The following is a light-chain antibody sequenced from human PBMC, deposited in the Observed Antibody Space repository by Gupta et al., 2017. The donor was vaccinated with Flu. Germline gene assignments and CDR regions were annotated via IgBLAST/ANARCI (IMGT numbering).Light chain of an antibody. Sequence: FMLTHPHSVSESPGKTVTISCTRISGSIASNDVQWYQQRPGSSPTTVMYEDDERPSGVPDRFSGAIDSSYNSATLTISGLKTEDEADYYCQSYDSSTVVFGGGTRLTVL. J-gene: IGLJ2*01. V-gene: IGLV6-57*01. CDR2: EDD. CDR1: SGSIASND. CDR3: QSYDSSTVV.